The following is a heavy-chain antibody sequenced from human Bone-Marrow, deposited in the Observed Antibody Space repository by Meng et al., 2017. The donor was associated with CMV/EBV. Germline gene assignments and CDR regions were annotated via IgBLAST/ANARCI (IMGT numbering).Heavy chain of an antibody. CDR3: ARGGGSYRVDDY. V-gene: IGHV1-2*02. D-gene: IGHD1-26*01. CDR2: INPNSGGT. J-gene: IGHJ4*02. Sequence: ASVKVSCKASGYTFTGYYMHWVRQAPGQGLEWMGWINPNSGGTNYAQKFQGRVTMTRDTSISTAYMELRSLRSDDTAVYCCARGGGSYRVDDYWGQGTLVTVSS. CDR1: GYTFTGYY.